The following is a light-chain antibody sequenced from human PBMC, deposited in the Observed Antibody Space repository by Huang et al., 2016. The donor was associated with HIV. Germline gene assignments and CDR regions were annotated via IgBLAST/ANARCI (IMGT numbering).Light chain of an antibody. CDR1: QSVGSY. Sequence: EIVLTQSPATLSLSPGERANLSCRASQSVGSYLACYQQKPGQAPRLLIYDASNRATGIPARFSGSGSGTDFTLTISSLEPEDFAVYYCQQRSNWITFGPGTKVDIK. J-gene: IGKJ3*01. CDR3: QQRSNWIT. V-gene: IGKV3-11*01. CDR2: DAS.